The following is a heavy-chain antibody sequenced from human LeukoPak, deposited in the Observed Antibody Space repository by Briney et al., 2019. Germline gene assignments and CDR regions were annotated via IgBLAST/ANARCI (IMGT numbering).Heavy chain of an antibody. D-gene: IGHD5-18*01. CDR3: ARHGGYSYAYGEFDY. J-gene: IGHJ4*02. V-gene: IGHV3-21*04. Sequence: GGSLRLSCAASGFTFSSYSMNWVRQAPGKGLEWVSSISSSSSYIYYADSVKGRFTISRDNAKNSLYLQMNSLRAEGTAVYYCARHGGYSYAYGEFDYWGQGTLVTVSS. CDR1: GFTFSSYS. CDR2: ISSSSSYI.